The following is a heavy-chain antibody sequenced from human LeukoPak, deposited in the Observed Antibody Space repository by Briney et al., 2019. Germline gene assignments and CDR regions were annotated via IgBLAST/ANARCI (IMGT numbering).Heavy chain of an antibody. V-gene: IGHV5-51*01. CDR1: GYSFTSYW. Sequence: HGESLKISCKGSGYSFTSYWIGWVRQMPGKGLEWMGIIFPGDSNTRYSPSFQGQVTISADKSISTAYLQWSSLEASDTAMYYCARHAVGTSHMYNWFDPWGQGTLVTVSS. J-gene: IGHJ5*02. D-gene: IGHD1/OR15-1a*01. CDR2: IFPGDSNT. CDR3: ARHAVGTSHMYNWFDP.